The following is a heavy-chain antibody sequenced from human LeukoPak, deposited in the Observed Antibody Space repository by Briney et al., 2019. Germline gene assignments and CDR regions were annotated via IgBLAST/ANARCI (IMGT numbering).Heavy chain of an antibody. CDR3: ARVVRGVERAYYYYGMDV. CDR2: IIPIFGTA. CDR1: GGTFSSYA. V-gene: IGHV1-69*01. Sequence: ASVKVSCTASGGTFSSYAISWVRQAPGQGLEWMGGIIPIFGTANYAQKFQGRVTITADESTSTAYMELSSLRSEDTAVYYCARVVRGVERAYYYYGMDVWGQGTTVTVSS. D-gene: IGHD3-10*01. J-gene: IGHJ6*02.